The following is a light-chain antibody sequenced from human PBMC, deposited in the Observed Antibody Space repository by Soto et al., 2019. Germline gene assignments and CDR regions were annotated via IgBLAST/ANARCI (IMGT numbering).Light chain of an antibody. CDR1: QSVSSSY. CDR2: GAS. V-gene: IGKV3-20*01. J-gene: IGKJ4*01. CDR3: QHYGSTPLT. Sequence: EIVLTQSPGTLSLSPGERATLSCRASQSVSSSYLAWHQKKPGQAPRLLIYGASSRATDIPDRFSGSGSGTDFTLTISRLEPEDFAVYYCQHYGSTPLTFGGGTKVEIK.